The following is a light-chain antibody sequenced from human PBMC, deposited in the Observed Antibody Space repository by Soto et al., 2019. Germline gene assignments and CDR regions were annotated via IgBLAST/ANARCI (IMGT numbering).Light chain of an antibody. CDR2: GAS. V-gene: IGKV1-9*01. CDR1: QGISSF. Sequence: IQLTQSPSSLSASVGDRVTITCRASQGISSFLAWYQQKPGKAPKLLIYGASTLQSGVPSRFSSSGSGTDFTLTIGSLQPEDFATYYCQQLNSFPIPFGPGTKVDSK. J-gene: IGKJ3*01. CDR3: QQLNSFPIP.